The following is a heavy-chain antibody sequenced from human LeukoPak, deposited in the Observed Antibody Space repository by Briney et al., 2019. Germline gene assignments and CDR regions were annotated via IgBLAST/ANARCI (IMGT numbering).Heavy chain of an antibody. Sequence: GRSLRLSCAASGFTFSSYGMHWVRQVPGKGLEWVAVISHDGSKKYYADSVKGRFTISRDNSKNTLYLQMNSLRDEDTAVYYCAKDPYSGSFEYFQHWGQGTLVTVSS. CDR3: AKDPYSGSFEYFQH. CDR1: GFTFSSYG. D-gene: IGHD1-26*01. V-gene: IGHV3-30*18. J-gene: IGHJ1*01. CDR2: ISHDGSKK.